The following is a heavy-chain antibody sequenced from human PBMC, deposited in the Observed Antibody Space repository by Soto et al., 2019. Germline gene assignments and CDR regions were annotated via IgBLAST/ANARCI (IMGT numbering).Heavy chain of an antibody. CDR1: GFTFSSYW. D-gene: IGHD3-10*01. CDR3: ASSSGYGSGSQDPYPNYYYYYGMDV. J-gene: IGHJ6*02. V-gene: IGHV3-74*01. Sequence: PGGSLRLSCAASGFTFSSYWMHWVRQAPGKGLVWVSRINSDGSSTSYADPVKGRFTISRDNAKNTLYLQMNSLRAEDTAVYYCASSSGYGSGSQDPYPNYYYYYGMDVWGQGTTVTVSS. CDR2: INSDGSST.